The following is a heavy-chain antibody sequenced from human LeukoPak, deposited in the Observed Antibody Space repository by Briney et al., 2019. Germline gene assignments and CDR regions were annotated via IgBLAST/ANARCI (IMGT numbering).Heavy chain of an antibody. V-gene: IGHV3-7*01. Sequence: GGSLRLSRAVSGLTFRSFWMSWVRQAPGKGLEWVANINQEGSEKYFVDSVKGRFTISRDNAKNSLHLQMNTLTAEDTAVYYCARERDGRFFDYWGQGTLVTVSS. CDR3: ARERDGRFFDY. CDR2: INQEGSEK. CDR1: GLTFRSFW. J-gene: IGHJ4*02. D-gene: IGHD5-24*01.